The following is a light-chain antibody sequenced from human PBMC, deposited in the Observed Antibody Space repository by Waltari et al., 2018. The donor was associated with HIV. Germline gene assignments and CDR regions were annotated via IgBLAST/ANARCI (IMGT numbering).Light chain of an antibody. CDR2: EVS. J-gene: IGLJ2*01. CDR1: SSDFGSYNL. Sequence: QSALTQPASVSGSPGQSITTPCPGTSSDFGSYNLVSWYQQHPGKAPTLMIYEVSKRPSGVSDRFSGSKSGNTASLTISGLQAEDEADYHCCSYAGSGGPVVFGGGTKLTVL. V-gene: IGLV2-23*02. CDR3: CSYAGSGGPVV.